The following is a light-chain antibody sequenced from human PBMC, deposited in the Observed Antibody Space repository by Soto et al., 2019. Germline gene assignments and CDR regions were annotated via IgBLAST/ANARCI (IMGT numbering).Light chain of an antibody. CDR3: QQYGDSPDT. Sequence: EIVLTQSPGTLSLSPGERATLSCGASQSVRSRYLAWYQQKPGQAPRLLIYGASTRATGIPDRFSGSGSGTDFTLTISRLEPEDFAVYYCQQYGDSPDTCGLGTKVEIK. J-gene: IGKJ2*01. CDR2: GAS. CDR1: QSVRSRY. V-gene: IGKV3-20*01.